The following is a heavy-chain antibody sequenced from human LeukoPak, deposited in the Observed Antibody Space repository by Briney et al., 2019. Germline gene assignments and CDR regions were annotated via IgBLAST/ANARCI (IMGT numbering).Heavy chain of an antibody. D-gene: IGHD5-18*01. V-gene: IGHV4-59*01. J-gene: IGHJ4*02. Sequence: SETLSLTCTVSGGSIGSYYWSWIRQPPGKGLEWIGYIYYSGSTNYNPSLKSRVTISVDTSKNQFSLKLSSVTAADTAVYYCARGYSYGYVAYWGQGTLVTVSS. CDR3: ARGYSYGYVAY. CDR2: IYYSGST. CDR1: GGSIGSYY.